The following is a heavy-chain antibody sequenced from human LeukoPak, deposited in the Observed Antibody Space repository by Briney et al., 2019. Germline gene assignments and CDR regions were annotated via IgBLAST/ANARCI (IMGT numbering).Heavy chain of an antibody. J-gene: IGHJ6*02. Sequence: GRSLRLSCAASGFIFSSYPMHWVRQAPGKGLEWVALISYDGSNKYYADSVKGRFFISRDNSKNTLYLQMNSLRGEDTAVYYCARARWSGMDVWGQGTTVTVSS. CDR1: GFIFSSYP. V-gene: IGHV3-30-3*01. CDR3: ARARWSGMDV. D-gene: IGHD4-23*01. CDR2: ISYDGSNK.